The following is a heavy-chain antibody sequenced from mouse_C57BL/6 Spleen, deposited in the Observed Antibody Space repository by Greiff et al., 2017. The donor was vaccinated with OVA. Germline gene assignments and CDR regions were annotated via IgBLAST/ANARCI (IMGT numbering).Heavy chain of an antibody. V-gene: IGHV1-26*01. Sequence: EVQLQQSGPELVKPGASVKISCKASGYTFTDYYMNWVKQSHGKSLEWIGDINPNNGGTSYNQKFKGKATLTVDKSSSTAYIELRSLTSEDSAVYYCASSGDYDGYFDDWGQGTTLTVSS. J-gene: IGHJ2*01. CDR3: ASSGDYDGYFDD. CDR2: INPNNGGT. CDR1: GYTFTDYY. D-gene: IGHD2-3*01.